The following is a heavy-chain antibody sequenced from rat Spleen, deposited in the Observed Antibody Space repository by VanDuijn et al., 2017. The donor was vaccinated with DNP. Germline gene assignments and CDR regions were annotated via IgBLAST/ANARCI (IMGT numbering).Heavy chain of an antibody. CDR3: ARHSRTTGITEYFDY. V-gene: IGHV5-20*01. J-gene: IGHJ2*01. D-gene: IGHD1-9*01. CDR2: ISYDGGRT. Sequence: EVQLVESGGGLVQPGRSLKLSCAASGFSFSDFYMAWVRQAPTKGLEWVASISYDGGRTYYPDSVKGRFTISRDNAKTSLYLQMNSLKSEDTATYYCARHSRTTGITEYFDYWGQGVMVTVSS. CDR1: GFSFSDFY.